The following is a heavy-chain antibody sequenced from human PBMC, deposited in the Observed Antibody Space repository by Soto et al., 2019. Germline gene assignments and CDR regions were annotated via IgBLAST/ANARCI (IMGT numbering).Heavy chain of an antibody. Sequence: EVQLVESGGGLFQPGGSLRLSCAASGFPFSSYWMHWVRKAPGKGLVWVSRIKSDGSSSSYADFLRGRFTISRDNAENTLYLQMNSLTAEDTAVYYCAREEQLNWAWFDPWGQGTLVTVST. CDR2: IKSDGSSS. J-gene: IGHJ5*02. D-gene: IGHD1-26*01. CDR1: GFPFSSYW. V-gene: IGHV3-74*01. CDR3: AREEQLNWAWFDP.